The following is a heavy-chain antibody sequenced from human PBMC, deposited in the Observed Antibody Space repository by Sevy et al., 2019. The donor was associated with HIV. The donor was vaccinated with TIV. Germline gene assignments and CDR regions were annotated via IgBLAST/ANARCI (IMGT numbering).Heavy chain of an antibody. D-gene: IGHD2-2*01. CDR1: GFTFSTYT. CDR2: ISGFSSYI. Sequence: GGSLRLSCAVSGFTFSTYTMNWVRQAPGKGLEWVSSISGFSSYIYYADSVKGRFTISTDNAKNSRYLQMNSLRAEDTAVYYCARDGGCTSTSCLLYFDYWGQGTLVTVSS. J-gene: IGHJ4*01. CDR3: ARDGGCTSTSCLLYFDY. V-gene: IGHV3-21*01.